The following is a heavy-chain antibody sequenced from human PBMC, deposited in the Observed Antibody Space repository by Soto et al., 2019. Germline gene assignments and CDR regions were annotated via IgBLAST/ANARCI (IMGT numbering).Heavy chain of an antibody. J-gene: IGHJ4*02. CDR1: GYSFTNSA. CDR2: INAGSGSA. D-gene: IGHD1-26*01. V-gene: IGHV1-3*01. CDR3: ARDHSGSCLPFFDY. Sequence: ASVKVSCKASGYSFTNSAIHWLRQAPGQRLEWMGWINAGSGSAKYSQKFQGRVTITGDTSASTAYMELSSLKSEDTAMYYCARDHSGSCLPFFDYWGQATLVTVSS.